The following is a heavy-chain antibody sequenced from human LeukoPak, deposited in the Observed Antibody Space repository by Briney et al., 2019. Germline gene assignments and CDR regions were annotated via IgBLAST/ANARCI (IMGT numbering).Heavy chain of an antibody. CDR1: GFTFSSYS. Sequence: PGGSLRLSCAASGFTFSSYSMNWVRQAPGKGLEWVSSISSSSSYIYYADSVKGRFTISRDNAKNSLYLQMNSLRAEDTAVYYCARAYDILTGSDLYFDYWGQGTLVTVSS. CDR2: ISSSSSYI. D-gene: IGHD3-9*01. V-gene: IGHV3-21*01. J-gene: IGHJ4*02. CDR3: ARAYDILTGSDLYFDY.